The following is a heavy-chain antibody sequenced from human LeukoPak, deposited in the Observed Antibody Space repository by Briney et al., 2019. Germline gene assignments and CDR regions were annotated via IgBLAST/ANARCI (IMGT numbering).Heavy chain of an antibody. D-gene: IGHD2-21*01. CDR2: ISNSGRAI. V-gene: IGHV3-48*03. CDR1: GFICSSYE. J-gene: IGHJ4*02. CDR3: ARGEVIPDY. Sequence: PGGSLRLSCAASGFICSSYEMKWVRQAPGKGLEGVSCISNSGRAIYYADSVKGRFTISRDNAKNSLYLQMNSLRAEDTAVYCCARGEVIPDYWGQGTLVTVSS.